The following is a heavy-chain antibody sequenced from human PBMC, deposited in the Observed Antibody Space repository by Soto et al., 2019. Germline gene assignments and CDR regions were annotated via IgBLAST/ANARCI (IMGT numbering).Heavy chain of an antibody. Sequence: QVQLVESGGGLVKPGGSLRLSCAASGFTSSDHYMSWIRQAPGKGLEYISYISSSGSIIFNADSVRGRFTISMDTAKNSLYLQMNSLRAEDTAVYYCARDRSGSWYGRGYHYYGMDVWGQGTTVTVSS. V-gene: IGHV3-11*01. D-gene: IGHD6-13*01. CDR2: ISSSGSII. CDR3: ARDRSGSWYGRGYHYYGMDV. CDR1: GFTSSDHY. J-gene: IGHJ6*02.